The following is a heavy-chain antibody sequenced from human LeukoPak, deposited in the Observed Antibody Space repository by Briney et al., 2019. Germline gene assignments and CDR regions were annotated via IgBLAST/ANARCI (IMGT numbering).Heavy chain of an antibody. D-gene: IGHD3-3*01. CDR1: GFTVSSNY. CDR2: IYSGVTT. J-gene: IGHJ5*02. V-gene: IGHV3-53*01. CDR3: ARDVRLNDYWNGHCA. Sequence: PGGSLRLSCAASGFTVSSNYMSWVRQAPGKGLEWVSVIYSGVTTYYADSVKGRFTISSDNSKNTVYLHMNSLSADDTAVYYCARDVRLNDYWNGHCAWGQGTLVTVSS.